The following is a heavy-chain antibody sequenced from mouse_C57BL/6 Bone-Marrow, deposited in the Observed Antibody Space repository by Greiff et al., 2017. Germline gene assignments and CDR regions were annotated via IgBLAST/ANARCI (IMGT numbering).Heavy chain of an antibody. D-gene: IGHD2-2*01. CDR1: GFTFSNYW. CDR2: IRLKSDNYAT. V-gene: IGHV6-3*01. Sequence: EVKLMESGGGLVQPGGSMKLSCVASGFTFSNYWMNWVRQSPEKGLEWVAQIRLKSDNYATHYAESVKGRFTIARDDSKSSVYLQMNNLRAEDTGIYYCTAWLRREAMDYWGQGTSVTVSS. J-gene: IGHJ4*01. CDR3: TAWLRREAMDY.